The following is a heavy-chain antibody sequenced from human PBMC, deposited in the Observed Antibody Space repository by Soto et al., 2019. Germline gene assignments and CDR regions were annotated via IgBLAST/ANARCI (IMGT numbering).Heavy chain of an antibody. CDR2: INPNSGDT. J-gene: IGHJ4*02. V-gene: IGHV1-2*02. CDR1: GYTFTDYY. CDR3: ASRVAGLSFDY. D-gene: IGHD6-19*01. Sequence: QVQLVQSGAEVKKPGASVKVSCKASGYTFTDYYIHWVRQAPGQGLEWMGWINPNSGDTNYAQKFQGRVTMTRDTSISTVYMDLSRLRSDDTAIYYCASRVAGLSFDYWGQGTLVTVSS.